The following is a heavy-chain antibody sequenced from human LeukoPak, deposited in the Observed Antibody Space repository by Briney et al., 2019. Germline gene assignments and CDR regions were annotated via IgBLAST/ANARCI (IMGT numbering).Heavy chain of an antibody. CDR3: AGRILRYSYGGALGY. Sequence: GASVKVSCKASGYTFTSYYMHWVRQAPGQGLEWMGIINPSGGSTSYAQKFQGRVTMTRNTSISTAYMELGSLRSEDTAVYYCAGRILRYSYGGALGYWGQGTLVTVSS. V-gene: IGHV1-46*01. CDR1: GYTFTSYY. D-gene: IGHD5-18*01. J-gene: IGHJ4*02. CDR2: INPSGGST.